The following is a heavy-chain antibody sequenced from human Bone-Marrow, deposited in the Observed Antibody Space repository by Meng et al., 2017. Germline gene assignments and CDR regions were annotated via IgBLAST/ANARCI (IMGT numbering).Heavy chain of an antibody. Sequence: ASVKVSCKASGYTFTSYAMQWVRQAPGQRLEWMGWINAGNGNTKYSQKSQGRVTITRDTSASTAYMELSSLRSEDTAVYYCAVAGRYYYYYGMDVWGQGTTVTVSS. D-gene: IGHD6-19*01. CDR2: INAGNGNT. J-gene: IGHJ6*02. V-gene: IGHV1-3*01. CDR1: GYTFTSYA. CDR3: AVAGRYYYYYGMDV.